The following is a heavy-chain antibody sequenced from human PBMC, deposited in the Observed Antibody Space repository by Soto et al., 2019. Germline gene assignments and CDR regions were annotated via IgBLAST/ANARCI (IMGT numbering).Heavy chain of an antibody. D-gene: IGHD2-2*01. CDR2: ISSSSSTI. V-gene: IGHV3-48*01. J-gene: IGHJ5*02. Sequence: GGSLRLSCAASGFTFSSYSMNWVRQAPGKGLEWVSYISSSSSTIYYADSVKGRFTISRDKAKNSLYLQMNSVRAEDTSVYYCARDPTAPVVPAATGGGWFDPWGQGTLVTVSS. CDR3: ARDPTAPVVPAATGGGWFDP. CDR1: GFTFSSYS.